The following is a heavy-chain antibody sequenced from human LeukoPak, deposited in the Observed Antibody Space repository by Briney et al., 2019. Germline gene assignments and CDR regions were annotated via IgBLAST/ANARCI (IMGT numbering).Heavy chain of an antibody. J-gene: IGHJ4*02. CDR3: ARDNRRFGEFGGDFDY. CDR1: GYTFTDYY. D-gene: IGHD3-10*01. V-gene: IGHV1-2*02. Sequence: GASVKVSCKASGYTFTDYYMHWVRQAPGQGLEWMGWIIPNSGGTNYAQQFQGRVTMTRDTSISTAYMELSSLRSEDTAVYYCARDNRRFGEFGGDFDYWGQGTLVTVSS. CDR2: IIPNSGGT.